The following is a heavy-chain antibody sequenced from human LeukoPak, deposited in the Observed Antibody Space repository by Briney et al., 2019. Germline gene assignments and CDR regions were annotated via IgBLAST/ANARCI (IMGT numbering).Heavy chain of an antibody. D-gene: IGHD3-10*01. CDR3: ARGGYYYGSGSYSTPFDY. V-gene: IGHV1-8*01. CDR1: GYTFTSYD. J-gene: IGHJ4*02. CDR2: MNPNSGNT. Sequence: ASVKVSCKASGYTFTSYDINWVRQATGQGLKWMGWMNPNSGNTGYAQKFQGRVTMTRNTSISTAYMELSSLRSEDTAVYYCARGGYYYGSGSYSTPFDYWGQGTLVTVSS.